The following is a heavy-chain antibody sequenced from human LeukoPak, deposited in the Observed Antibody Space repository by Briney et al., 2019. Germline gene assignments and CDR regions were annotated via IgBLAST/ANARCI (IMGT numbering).Heavy chain of an antibody. J-gene: IGHJ4*02. Sequence: PSETLSLTCTVSGGSVSSGSYYWSWIRQPPGKGLEWIGYIYYSGGTNYNPSLKSRVTISVDTSKNQFSLKLSSVTAADTAVYYCARDSSGSYYVYWGQGTLVTVSS. D-gene: IGHD1-26*01. CDR2: IYYSGGT. CDR3: ARDSSGSYYVY. V-gene: IGHV4-61*01. CDR1: GGSVSSGSYY.